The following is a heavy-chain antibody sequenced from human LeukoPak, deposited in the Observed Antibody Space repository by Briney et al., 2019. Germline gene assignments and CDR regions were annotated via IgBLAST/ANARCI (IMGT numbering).Heavy chain of an antibody. CDR2: INWSGSRT. Sequence: SLRLSCAASGFTFNDYGMSWVRQAPGKGLEWVSGINWSGSRTGYADSVKGRFTISRDNAKNSLYLQMNSLRAEDTAFYYCASAVGAGYYFDYWGQGTLVTVPS. J-gene: IGHJ4*02. D-gene: IGHD1-26*01. V-gene: IGHV3-20*04. CDR1: GFTFNDYG. CDR3: ASAVGAGYYFDY.